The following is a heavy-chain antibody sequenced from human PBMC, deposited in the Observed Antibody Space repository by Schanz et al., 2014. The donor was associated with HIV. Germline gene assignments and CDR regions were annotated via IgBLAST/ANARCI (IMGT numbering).Heavy chain of an antibody. CDR3: ASGRRSGIGWRMDV. D-gene: IGHD6-19*01. J-gene: IGHJ6*02. V-gene: IGHV1-69*01. CDR2: FNVMLSKI. CDR1: GGTFSIYA. Sequence: QVQLVQSGAEVQKPGSSVTVSCKASGGTFSIYAISWVRQAPGQGLEWIGHFNVMLSKINSAQKFQGRVSMTADPSTNTAYMEMRGLRFEDTAVYYCASGRRSGIGWRMDVWGQGTTVSV.